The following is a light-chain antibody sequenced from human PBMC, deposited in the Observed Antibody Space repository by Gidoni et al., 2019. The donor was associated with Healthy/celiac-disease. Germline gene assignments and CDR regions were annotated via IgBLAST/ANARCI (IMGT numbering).Light chain of an antibody. V-gene: IGKV3-15*01. CDR1: QSVSSN. CDR2: GAS. J-gene: IGKJ1*01. CDR3: QQYNNWPPWT. Sequence: EIVMTQSPATLSVSPGERATLSCRASQSVSSNLAWYQHKPGQAPRLLIYGASTRATGIPASFSGSGSGTEFTLTISSLQSEDFAVYYCQQYNNWPPWTFGQGTKVEIK.